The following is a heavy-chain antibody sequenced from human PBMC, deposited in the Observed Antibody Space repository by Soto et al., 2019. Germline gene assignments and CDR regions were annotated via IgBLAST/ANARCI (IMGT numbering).Heavy chain of an antibody. V-gene: IGHV1-2*02. CDR1: GYSYIVYY. CDR3: ARPRGYVSEWYYFDF. Sequence: ASVKVSRKASGYSYIVYYIHWLRQAPGQGFEWMGRISPDGGGTSYGKKYEGRGTMTWDPLLNTSYMDLSSLISDGTAVYYCARPRGYVSEWYYFDFCGQGTLVTVSS. CDR2: ISPDGGGT. D-gene: IGHD3-16*01. J-gene: IGHJ4*02.